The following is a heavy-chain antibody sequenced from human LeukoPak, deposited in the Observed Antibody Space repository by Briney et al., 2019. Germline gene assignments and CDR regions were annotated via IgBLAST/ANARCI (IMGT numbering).Heavy chain of an antibody. V-gene: IGHV3-74*01. D-gene: IGHD6-13*01. CDR3: ARGLWSSSPEFGP. CDR2: INSDGSST. CDR1: GFTFSSFG. J-gene: IGHJ5*02. Sequence: PGGSLRLSCAASGFTFSSFGMSWVRQAPGKGLVWVSRINSDGSSTSYADSVKGRFTVSRDNAKNTLYLQMNSLRAEDTAVYYCARGLWSSSPEFGPWGQGTLVTVSS.